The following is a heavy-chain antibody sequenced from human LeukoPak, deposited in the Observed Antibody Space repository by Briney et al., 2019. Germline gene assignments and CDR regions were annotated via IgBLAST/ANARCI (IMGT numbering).Heavy chain of an antibody. CDR2: IYYSGST. D-gene: IGHD6-19*01. CDR3: AVRQWLARGAFDI. J-gene: IGHJ3*02. CDR1: GGSISSSSYY. Sequence: SETLSLTCTVSGGSISSSSYYWGWIRQPPGKGLEWIGSIYYSGSTYYNPSLKSRVIISVDTSKNQFSLKLSSVTAADTAVYYCAVRQWLARGAFDIWGQGTMVTVSS. V-gene: IGHV4-39*01.